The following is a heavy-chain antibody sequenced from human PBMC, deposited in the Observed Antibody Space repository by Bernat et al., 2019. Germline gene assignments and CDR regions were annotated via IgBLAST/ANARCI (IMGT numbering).Heavy chain of an antibody. Sequence: QVQLAESGGGVVQPGRSLRLSCAASGFTFSSYAMHWVRQAPGKGLEWVAVISYDGSNIYYADSVKGRLTISGDNSKNTLYLQMNSMRAEDTAVYYCASDRGAAGTGDGMDVWGQGTTVTVSS. V-gene: IGHV3-30-3*01. D-gene: IGHD6-13*01. CDR2: ISYDGSNI. J-gene: IGHJ6*02. CDR3: ASDRGAAGTGDGMDV. CDR1: GFTFSSYA.